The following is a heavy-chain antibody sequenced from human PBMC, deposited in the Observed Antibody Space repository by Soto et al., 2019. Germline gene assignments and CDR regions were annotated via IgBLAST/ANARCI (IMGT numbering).Heavy chain of an antibody. J-gene: IGHJ6*02. CDR3: ARVVYSYGSYYYYGMDV. CDR2: IYYSGST. CDR1: GGSIISGGYY. V-gene: IGHV4-31*03. Sequence: PSETLSLTCTVSGGSIISGGYYWSWIRQHPGKGLEWIGYIYYSGSTYYNPSLKSRVTISVDTSKNQFSLKLSSVTAADTAVYYCARVVYSYGSYYYYGMDVWGQGTTVTVSS. D-gene: IGHD5-18*01.